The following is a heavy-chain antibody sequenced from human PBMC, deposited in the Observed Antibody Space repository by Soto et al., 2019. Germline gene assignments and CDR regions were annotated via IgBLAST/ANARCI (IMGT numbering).Heavy chain of an antibody. CDR2: ISYDGSNK. V-gene: IGHV3-30-3*01. J-gene: IGHJ4*02. Sequence: QVQLVESGGGVVQPGRSLRLSCAASGFTFSSYAMHWVRQAPGKGLEWVAVISYDGSNKYCADSVKGRFTISRDNSKNTLYLQMSSLTAEDTAVYYCASPRLSSDGTTPIEYWGQGTLVTVSS. CDR1: GFTFSSYA. CDR3: ASPRLSSDGTTPIEY. D-gene: IGHD1-1*01.